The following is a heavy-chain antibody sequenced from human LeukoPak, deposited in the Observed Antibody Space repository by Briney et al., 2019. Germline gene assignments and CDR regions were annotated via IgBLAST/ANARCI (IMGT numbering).Heavy chain of an antibody. D-gene: IGHD1-1*01. V-gene: IGHV3-11*01. J-gene: IGHJ4*02. CDR1: GFTFSDYY. CDR2: ISSSGSTI. CDR3: ARVKLEVYYFDY. Sequence: KPGGSLRLCCAASGFTFSDYYMSWIRQAPGKGLEWVSYISSSGSTIYYADSVKGRFTISRDNAKNSLYLQMNSLRAEDTALYYSARVKLEVYYFDYWGQGTLVTVSS.